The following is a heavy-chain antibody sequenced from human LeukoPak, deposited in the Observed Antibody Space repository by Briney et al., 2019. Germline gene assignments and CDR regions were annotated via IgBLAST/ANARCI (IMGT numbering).Heavy chain of an antibody. CDR1: GYSFTGYY. D-gene: IGHD4-17*01. J-gene: IGHJ4*02. CDR3: AREHTSWVTMDY. CDR2: INPNSGGT. V-gene: IGHV1-2*02. Sequence: ASVKVSCKASGYSFTGYYIHWVRQAPGQGLEWMGWINPNSGGTSYAQKFQGRVTMTRDASINTAYMELNRLTSDDTAVYYCAREHTSWVTMDYWGQGTLVTVSS.